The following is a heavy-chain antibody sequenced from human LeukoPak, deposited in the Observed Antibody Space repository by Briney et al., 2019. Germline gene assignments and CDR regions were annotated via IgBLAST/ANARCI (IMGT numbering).Heavy chain of an antibody. CDR2: ISAYNGNT. Sequence: GASVKVSCKASGYTFTSYGISWVRQAPGQGLEWMGWISAYNGNTNYAQKLQGRVTMTTDTSTSTAYMELRSLRSDDTAVCYCARGGDGDILTGLVFDYWGQGTLVTVSS. CDR1: GYTFTSYG. CDR3: ARGGDGDILTGLVFDY. D-gene: IGHD3-9*01. V-gene: IGHV1-18*01. J-gene: IGHJ4*02.